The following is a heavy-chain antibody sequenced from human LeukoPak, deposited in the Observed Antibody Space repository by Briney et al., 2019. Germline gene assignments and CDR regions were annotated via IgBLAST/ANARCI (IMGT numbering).Heavy chain of an antibody. D-gene: IGHD2-2*01. Sequence: GGSLRLSCAASGFTFSSYGTHWVRQAPGKGLEWVAFIRYDGSNKYYADSVKGRFTISRDNSKNTLYLHVNSLRPEDTAVYYCARAVGYYALPLGYYYYYYMDVWGKGTTVTVSS. J-gene: IGHJ6*03. CDR2: IRYDGSNK. V-gene: IGHV3-30*02. CDR1: GFTFSSYG. CDR3: ARAVGYYALPLGYYYYYYMDV.